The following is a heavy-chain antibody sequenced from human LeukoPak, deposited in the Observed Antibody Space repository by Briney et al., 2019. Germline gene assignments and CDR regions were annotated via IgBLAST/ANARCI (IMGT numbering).Heavy chain of an antibody. D-gene: IGHD6-19*01. V-gene: IGHV4-59*01. J-gene: IGHJ6*01. CDR3: ARSIAVAHYYYYGMDV. CDR2: MYYSGST. Sequence: SETLSLTCTVSGGSITSYYWSWIRQPPGKGLEWIGSMYYSGSTNYNPSLKSRVTISVDTSKTQLSLKLTSVTAADTAVYYCARSIAVAHYYYYGMDVWGQGTTVTVSS. CDR1: GGSITSYY.